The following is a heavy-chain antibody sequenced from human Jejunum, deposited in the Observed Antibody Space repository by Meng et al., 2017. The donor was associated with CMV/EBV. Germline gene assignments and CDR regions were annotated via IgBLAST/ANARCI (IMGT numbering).Heavy chain of an antibody. CDR2: IYYSGNT. D-gene: IGHD6-13*01. J-gene: IGHJ4*02. CDR3: ARVPAELGSSSSWYYFDY. V-gene: IGHV4-59*01. CDR1: SISRYY. Sequence: SISRYYWSWIRQPPGKGLEWIGYIYYSGNTNNNPSLKSRVSMSVDTSKNQIFLTLKSVTAADTAVYYCARVPAELGSSSSWYYFDYWGQGTLVTVSS.